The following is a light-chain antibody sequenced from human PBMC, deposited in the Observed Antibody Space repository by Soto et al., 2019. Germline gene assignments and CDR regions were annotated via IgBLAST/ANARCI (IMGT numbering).Light chain of an antibody. V-gene: IGKV1-5*01. J-gene: IGKJ1*01. CDR3: QQYETFSGT. CDR1: QSISSW. Sequence: DIQMTQSPSTLSASVGDRVTITCRASQSISSWLAWYQQKPGEAPKLLIYDASALPRGVPSRFSGSGSGTKFTLTIASPQPDDFATYYCQQYETFSGTFGQGTKVDIK. CDR2: DAS.